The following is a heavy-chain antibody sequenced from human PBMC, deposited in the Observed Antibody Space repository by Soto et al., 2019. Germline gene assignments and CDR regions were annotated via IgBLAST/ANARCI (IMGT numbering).Heavy chain of an antibody. V-gene: IGHV1-3*01. CDR3: ARRVAVAGRDAFDI. J-gene: IGHJ3*02. CDR2: INAGNGNT. CDR1: GYTFTSYA. D-gene: IGHD6-19*01. Sequence: GASVKVSCKSSGYTFTSYAMDWVRQAPGQRLEWMGWINAGNGNTKYSQKFQGRVTITRDTSASTAYMELSSLRSEDTAVYYCARRVAVAGRDAFDIWGQGTMVTVSS.